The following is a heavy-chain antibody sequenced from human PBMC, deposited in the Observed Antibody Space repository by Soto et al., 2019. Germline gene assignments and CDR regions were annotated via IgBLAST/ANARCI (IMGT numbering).Heavy chain of an antibody. CDR3: ARDHPHYYDSSGYYYDY. D-gene: IGHD3-22*01. CDR2: TYYRSKWYN. J-gene: IGHJ4*02. Sequence: PSQAHPLTGSISGDPVSINMAACNWIRPSTSRGLEWLGRTYYRSKWYNDYAVSVKSRITINPDTSKNQFSLQLNSVTPEDTAVYYCARDHPHYYDSSGYYYDYWGQGTLVTVSS. V-gene: IGHV6-1*01. CDR1: GDPVSINMAA.